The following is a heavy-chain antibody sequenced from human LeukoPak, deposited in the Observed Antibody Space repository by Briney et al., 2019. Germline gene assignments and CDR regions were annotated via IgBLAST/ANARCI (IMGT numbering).Heavy chain of an antibody. CDR1: GGSFSGYY. CDR2: INHSGST. CDR3: ARQLAQAEGRAFDI. V-gene: IGHV4-34*01. Sequence: SETLSLTCAVYGGSFSGYYWSWIRQPPGKGLEWIGEINHSGSTNYNPSLKSRVTISVDTSKNQFSLNLNSVTAADTAVYYCARQLAQAEGRAFDIWGQGTKVTVSS. J-gene: IGHJ3*02. D-gene: IGHD6-19*01.